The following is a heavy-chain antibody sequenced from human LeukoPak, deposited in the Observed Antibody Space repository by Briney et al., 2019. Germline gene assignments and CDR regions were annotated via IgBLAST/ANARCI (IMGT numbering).Heavy chain of an antibody. CDR3: ARRYGDYGIDFDY. CDR1: GYTFTGYY. D-gene: IGHD4-17*01. V-gene: IGHV1-2*02. Sequence: GASVKVSCKASGYTFTGYYMHWVRQAPGQGLEWMGWINPNSGGTNYAQKFQGRVTMTRDTSISTAYMELSRLRSDDTAVYYCARRYGDYGIDFDYWGQGTLVTVSS. CDR2: INPNSGGT. J-gene: IGHJ4*02.